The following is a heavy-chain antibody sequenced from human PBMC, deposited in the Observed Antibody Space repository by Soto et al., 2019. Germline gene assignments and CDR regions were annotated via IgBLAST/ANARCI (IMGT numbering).Heavy chain of an antibody. CDR3: AKSLYGGLDY. V-gene: IGHV3-9*01. CDR2: ISWNSGSI. CDR1: GFTFDDYA. Sequence: GGSLRLSCAASGFTFDDYAMHWVRQAPGKGLEWVSGISWNSGSIGYADSVKGRFTISRDNAKNTLYLQMNSLRVEDTAVYYCAKSLYGGLDYWGQGTLVTVSS. J-gene: IGHJ4*02. D-gene: IGHD4-17*01.